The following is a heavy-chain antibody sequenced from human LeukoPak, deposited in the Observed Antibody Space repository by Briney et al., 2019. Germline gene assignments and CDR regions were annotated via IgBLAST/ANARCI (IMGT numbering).Heavy chain of an antibody. V-gene: IGHV3-30*02. CDR2: IRYDGSNK. J-gene: IGHJ4*02. CDR1: GFTFSGSA. Sequence: GGSLKLSCAASGFTFSGSAMHWVRQAPGKGLEWVAFIRYDGSNKYYADSVKGRFTISRDNSKNTLYLQMNSLRAEDTAVYYCAKPYGSYLDYWGQGTLVTVSS. D-gene: IGHD3-10*01. CDR3: AKPYGSYLDY.